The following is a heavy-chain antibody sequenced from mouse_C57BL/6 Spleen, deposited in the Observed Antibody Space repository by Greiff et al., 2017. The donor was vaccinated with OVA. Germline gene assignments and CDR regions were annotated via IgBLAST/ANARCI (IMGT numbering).Heavy chain of an antibody. CDR1: GFTFSSYG. CDR3: ARQTPFDYDGGY. Sequence: EVKLMESGGDLVKPGGSLKLSCAASGFTFSSYGMSWVRQTPDKRLEWVATISSGGSYTYYPDSVKGRFTISRDNAKNTLYLQMSSLKSEDTAMYYCARQTPFDYDGGYWGQGTLVTVSA. J-gene: IGHJ3*01. V-gene: IGHV5-6*01. CDR2: ISSGGSYT. D-gene: IGHD2-4*01.